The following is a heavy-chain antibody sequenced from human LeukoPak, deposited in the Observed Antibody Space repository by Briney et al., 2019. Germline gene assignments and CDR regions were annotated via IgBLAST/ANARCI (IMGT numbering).Heavy chain of an antibody. CDR1: GFTFSSYG. D-gene: IGHD3-10*01. CDR3: AKDGTYYGSGSPNWFDP. V-gene: IGHV3-30*18. CDR2: ISYDGSNK. J-gene: IGHJ5*02. Sequence: GRSLRLSCAASGFTFSSYGMHWVRQAPGKGLEWVAVISYDGSNKYYADSVKGRFTIPRDNSKNTLYLQMNSLRAEDTAVYYCAKDGTYYGSGSPNWFDPWGQGTLVTVSS.